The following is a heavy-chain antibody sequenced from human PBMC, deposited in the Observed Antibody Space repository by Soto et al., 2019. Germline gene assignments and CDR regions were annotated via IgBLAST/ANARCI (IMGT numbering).Heavy chain of an antibody. CDR2: INHSGST. J-gene: IGHJ6*03. CDR1: GGSFSGYY. CDR3: ARGGSSSWEDYYYYYMDV. V-gene: IGHV4-34*01. D-gene: IGHD6-13*01. Sequence: SETLSLTCAVYGGSFSGYYWSWIHQPPGKGLEWIGEINHSGSTNYNPSLKSRVTISVDTSKNQFSLKLSSVTAADTAVYYCARGGSSSWEDYYYYYMDVWGKGTTVTVSS.